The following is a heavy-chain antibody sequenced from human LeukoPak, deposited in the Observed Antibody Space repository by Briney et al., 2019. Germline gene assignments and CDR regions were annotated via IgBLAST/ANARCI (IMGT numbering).Heavy chain of an antibody. Sequence: GGSLRLSCAASGFTFSDYYMSWIRQAPGKGLEWVSYISSSGSTIYYADSVKGRFTISRDNSKNTLYLQMNSLRAEDTAVYYCANYVWGSSAFDYWGQGTLVTVSS. CDR1: GFTFSDYY. CDR2: ISSSGSTI. V-gene: IGHV3-11*01. J-gene: IGHJ4*02. D-gene: IGHD3-16*01. CDR3: ANYVWGSSAFDY.